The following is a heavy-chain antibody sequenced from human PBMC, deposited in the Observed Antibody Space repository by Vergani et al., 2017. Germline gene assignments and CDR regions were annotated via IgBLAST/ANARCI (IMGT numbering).Heavy chain of an antibody. Sequence: QVQLQESGPGLVKPSETLSLTCTVSGGPISSYYWSWIRQPPGKGLEWIGYIYYSGSTNYNPSLKSRVTISVDTSKNQFSLKLSSVTAADTAVYYCASSRIAARPYYYYMDVWGKGTTVTVSS. V-gene: IGHV4-59*01. CDR2: IYYSGST. CDR1: GGPISSYY. D-gene: IGHD6-6*01. CDR3: ASSRIAARPYYYYMDV. J-gene: IGHJ6*03.